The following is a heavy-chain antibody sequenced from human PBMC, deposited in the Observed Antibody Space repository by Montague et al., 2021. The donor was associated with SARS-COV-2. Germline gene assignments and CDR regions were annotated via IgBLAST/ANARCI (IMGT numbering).Heavy chain of an antibody. CDR1: GFTFSSYA. D-gene: IGHD3-10*01. Sequence: SLRLSCAVPGFTFSSYAMSWVRQAPGKGLEWVSAISGSGGSTYYADSVKGRFTISRDNSKNTLYLQRNSLRAEDTAVYYCAKGLSAGSYYSSYFDYWGQGTVVTVSS. CDR2: ISGSGGST. CDR3: AKGLSAGSYYSSYFDY. J-gene: IGHJ4*02. V-gene: IGHV3-23*01.